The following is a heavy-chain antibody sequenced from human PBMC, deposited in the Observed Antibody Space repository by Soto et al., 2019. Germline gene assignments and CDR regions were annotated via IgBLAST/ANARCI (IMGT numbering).Heavy chain of an antibody. V-gene: IGHV1-8*01. CDR3: ASGRRIVGAKGGYWFDP. J-gene: IGHJ5*02. D-gene: IGHD1-26*01. CDR2: MNPNSGNT. CDR1: GYTFTSYD. Sequence: QVQLVQSGAEVKKPGASVKVSCKASGYTFTSYDINWVRQATGQGLEWMGWMNPNSGNTGYAQKFQGRVTMTRNTSISTAYMELSSLRSEDTAVYYCASGRRIVGAKGGYWFDPWGQGTLVTVSS.